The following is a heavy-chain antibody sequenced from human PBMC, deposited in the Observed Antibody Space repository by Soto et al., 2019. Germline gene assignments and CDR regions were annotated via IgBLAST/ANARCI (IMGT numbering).Heavy chain of an antibody. CDR1: GFTFDSFW. D-gene: IGHD2-2*01. Sequence: GGSLRLSCAASGFTFDSFWMTWVRQAPGKGLEWVANIKQDGSQKYYVDSVKGRFTISRDNAKNSMYLQMNSLRAEDTAMYYCARDHCSSTSCSSTFYYYGMDVWGQGTTVTSP. V-gene: IGHV3-7*03. J-gene: IGHJ6*02. CDR2: IKQDGSQK. CDR3: ARDHCSSTSCSSTFYYYGMDV.